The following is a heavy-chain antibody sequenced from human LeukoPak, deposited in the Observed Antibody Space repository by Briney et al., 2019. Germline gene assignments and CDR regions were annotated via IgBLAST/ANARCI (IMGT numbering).Heavy chain of an antibody. Sequence: GGSLRLSCAASGFTFRSYSMNWVRQAPGKGLEWVSSISSSSSYIYYADSVKGRFTISRDNAKNSLYLQMNSLRAEGTAVYYCARVSRDGYNSYDYWGQGTLVTVSS. D-gene: IGHD5-24*01. V-gene: IGHV3-21*01. J-gene: IGHJ4*02. CDR2: ISSSSSYI. CDR3: ARVSRDGYNSYDY. CDR1: GFTFRSYS.